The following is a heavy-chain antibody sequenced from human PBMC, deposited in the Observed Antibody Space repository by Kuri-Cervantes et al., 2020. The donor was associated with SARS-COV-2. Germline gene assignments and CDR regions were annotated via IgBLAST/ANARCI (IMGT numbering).Heavy chain of an antibody. V-gene: IGHV1-69*05. CDR1: GGTFSSYA. CDR3: ARDLDVIVVITPLGY. CDR2: IIPIFGTA. J-gene: IGHJ4*02. Sequence: SVKVSCKASGGTFSSYAISWVRQAPGQGLEWMGGIIPIFGTANYAQKFQGRVTITTDESTSTAYMELSSLRSEDTAVYYCARDLDVIVVITPLGYWGQGTLVTVSS. D-gene: IGHD3-22*01.